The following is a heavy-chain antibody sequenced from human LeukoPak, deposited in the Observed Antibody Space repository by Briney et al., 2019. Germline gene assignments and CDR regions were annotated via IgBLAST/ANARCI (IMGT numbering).Heavy chain of an antibody. V-gene: IGHV4-61*02. CDR2: IYTSGST. J-gene: IGHJ4*02. Sequence: KSSETLSLTCTVSGGSINIGSYYWSWIRQPAGKGLEWIGRIYTSGSTNYNPSLKSRVTISVDTSKNQFSLKLSSVTAADTAVYYCARDHPYCSGGSCYSKYNVLYFDYWGQGTLVTVSS. D-gene: IGHD2-15*01. CDR3: ARDHPYCSGGSCYSKYNVLYFDY. CDR1: GGSINIGSYY.